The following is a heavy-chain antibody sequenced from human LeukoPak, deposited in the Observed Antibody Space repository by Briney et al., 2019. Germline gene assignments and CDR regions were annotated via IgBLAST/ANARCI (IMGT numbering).Heavy chain of an antibody. J-gene: IGHJ6*03. CDR1: GYTFTGYY. CDR2: INPNSGGT. Sequence: GASVKVSCKASGYTFTGYYMHWVRQAPGQGLEWMGWINPNSGGTNYAQKFQGRVTMTRDTSISTAYMELSRLRSDDTAVYYCARDLGPDTYSNYVYYYYYYMDVWGKGTTVIVSS. V-gene: IGHV1-2*02. CDR3: ARDLGPDTYSNYVYYYYYYMDV. D-gene: IGHD4-11*01.